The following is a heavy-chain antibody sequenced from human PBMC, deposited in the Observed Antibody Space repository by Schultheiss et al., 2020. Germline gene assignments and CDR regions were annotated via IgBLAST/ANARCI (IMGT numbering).Heavy chain of an antibody. J-gene: IGHJ4*02. Sequence: SATLSLTCTVSGGSVSSGSFYWSWIRQPPGKGLEWIGYIYYSGSTKYNPSLKGRVTLSVDTSKNHFSLKLSSVTAADTAVYYCACGGGSGWSPFNYWGQGNLVTVSS. CDR2: IYYSGST. D-gene: IGHD6-19*01. CDR1: GGSVSSGSFY. V-gene: IGHV4-61*03. CDR3: ACGGGSGWSPFNY.